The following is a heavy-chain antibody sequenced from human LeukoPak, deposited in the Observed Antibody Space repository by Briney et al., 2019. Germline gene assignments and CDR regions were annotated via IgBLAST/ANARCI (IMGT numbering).Heavy chain of an antibody. CDR2: IRSKAYGGTA. V-gene: IGHV3-49*03. J-gene: IGHJ4*02. Sequence: GGSLRLSCTASGFTFGDHSVSWFRQAPGKGLEWVGFIRSKAYGGTAEYAASVKGRFTISGDDSKSVAYLQMDSLKTEDTAVYYCTREIRYFDWFQADYWGQGTLVTVSS. D-gene: IGHD3-9*01. CDR1: GFTFGDHS. CDR3: TREIRYFDWFQADY.